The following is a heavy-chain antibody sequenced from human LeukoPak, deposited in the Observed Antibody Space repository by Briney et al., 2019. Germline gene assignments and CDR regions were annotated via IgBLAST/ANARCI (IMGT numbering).Heavy chain of an antibody. J-gene: IGHJ5*02. V-gene: IGHV6-1*01. CDR3: ARGPPTTVFLNNWFDP. Sequence: SPTLSLTFAISGDSVSINSAAWNWIRQSPSRGLEWLGRTYYRSKWYNDYAVSVKSRITINPDTSKNQFSLQLNSVTPEDTAVYYCARGPPTTVFLNNWFDPWGQGTLVTVSS. CDR2: TYYRSKWYN. CDR1: GDSVSINSAA. D-gene: IGHD4-17*01.